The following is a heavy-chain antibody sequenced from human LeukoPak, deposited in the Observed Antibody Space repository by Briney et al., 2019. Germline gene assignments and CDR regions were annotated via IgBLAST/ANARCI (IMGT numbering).Heavy chain of an antibody. J-gene: IGHJ4*02. Sequence: SVKVSCKASGGTFSSYAISWVRQAPGQGLEWRGGIIPIFGTANYAQKFQGRVTITADESTSTAYMGLSSLRSEDTAVYYCARGDHSSSWHEAFDYWGQGTLVTVSS. CDR2: IIPIFGTA. CDR3: ARGDHSSSWHEAFDY. CDR1: GGTFSSYA. V-gene: IGHV1-69*13. D-gene: IGHD6-13*01.